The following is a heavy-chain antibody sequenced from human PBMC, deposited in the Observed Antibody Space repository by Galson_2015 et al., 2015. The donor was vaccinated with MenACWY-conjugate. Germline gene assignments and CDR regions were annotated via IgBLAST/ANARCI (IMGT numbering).Heavy chain of an antibody. V-gene: IGHV1-46*01. CDR2: INPSGGST. CDR3: AREGRVPAPFESNQSPQEYGMDV. Sequence: SVKVSCKASGYTFASYYMHWVRQAPRQGLEWMGIINPSGGSTSYAQKFQGRVTMTRDTSTSTVYMELSSLRSEDTAVYYCAREGRVPAPFESNQSPQEYGMDVWGQGTTATVSS. J-gene: IGHJ6*02. CDR1: GYTFASYY. D-gene: IGHD2-2*01.